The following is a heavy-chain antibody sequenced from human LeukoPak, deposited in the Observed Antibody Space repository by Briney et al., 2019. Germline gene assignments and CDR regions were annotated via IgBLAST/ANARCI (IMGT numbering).Heavy chain of an antibody. CDR3: ATSYGSYVVDY. CDR2: ARSSGGT. J-gene: IGHJ4*02. CDR1: GGSINSYF. Sequence: SETLSLTCTVSGGSINSYFLTWIRQPPGERLEWIGFARSSGGTYYNPSLKSRVTILVDTSKNQFSLKLNSVTAADTAVYYCATSYGSYVVDYWGQGTLVIVSS. D-gene: IGHD2-15*01. V-gene: IGHV4-59*01.